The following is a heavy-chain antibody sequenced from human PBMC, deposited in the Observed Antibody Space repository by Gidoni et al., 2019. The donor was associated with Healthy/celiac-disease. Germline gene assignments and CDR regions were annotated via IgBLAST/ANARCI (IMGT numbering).Heavy chain of an antibody. CDR2: ISHDGSNK. J-gene: IGHJ4*02. Sequence: QVQLVESGGGVVQPGRSLRLSCAASGFTFSSYAMHWVRQAPGKGLEGVAVISHDGSNKYYADSVKGRFTISRDNSKNTLYLQMNSLRAEDTAVYYCARVLSPHYSSGWPLDYWGQGTLVTVSS. D-gene: IGHD6-19*01. CDR3: ARVLSPHYSSGWPLDY. V-gene: IGHV3-30-3*01. CDR1: GFTFSSYA.